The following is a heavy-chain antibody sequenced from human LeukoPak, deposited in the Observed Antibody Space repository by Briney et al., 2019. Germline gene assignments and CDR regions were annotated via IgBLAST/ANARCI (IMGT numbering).Heavy chain of an antibody. J-gene: IGHJ4*02. CDR3: AKDRDKFWSGSQV. CDR1: GFTFSNYG. D-gene: IGHD3-3*01. Sequence: ETGGSLRLSCAASGFTFSNYGMHWVRQAPGKGLEWVAVIWFDGSNEYYADSVKGRFTISRDNSKSTLYLQMNSLRTEDTAVYYCAKDRDKFWSGSQVWGQGTLVTVSS. V-gene: IGHV3-33*03. CDR2: IWFDGSNE.